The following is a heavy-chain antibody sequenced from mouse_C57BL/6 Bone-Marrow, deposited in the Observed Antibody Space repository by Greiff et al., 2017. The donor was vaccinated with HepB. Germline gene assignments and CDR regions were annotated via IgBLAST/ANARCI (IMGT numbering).Heavy chain of an antibody. J-gene: IGHJ3*01. Sequence: EVQLQQSGPVLVKPGASVKMSCKASGYTFTDYYMNWVKQSHGKSLEWIGVINPYNGGTSYNQKFKGKATLTVDKSSSTAYMELNSLTSEDSAVYYCARYNYGSSPFAYWGQGTLVTVSA. CDR3: ARYNYGSSPFAY. D-gene: IGHD1-1*01. V-gene: IGHV1-19*01. CDR1: GYTFTDYY. CDR2: INPYNGGT.